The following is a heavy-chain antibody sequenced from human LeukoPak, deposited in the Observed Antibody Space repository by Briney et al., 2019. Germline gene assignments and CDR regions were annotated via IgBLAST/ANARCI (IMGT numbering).Heavy chain of an antibody. J-gene: IGHJ4*02. CDR2: IQPDGNDK. CDR3: AKRDARTEFDC. CDR1: GFAFSNYG. Sequence: GGSLRLSCAASGFAFSNYGMHWVRQAPGKGLEWVTLIQPDGNDKYYADSVKGRFTVSRDNSKNTLYLQLNSLRAEDTAVYYCAKRDARTEFDCWGQGTLVTVSS. D-gene: IGHD3/OR15-3a*01. V-gene: IGHV3-30*02.